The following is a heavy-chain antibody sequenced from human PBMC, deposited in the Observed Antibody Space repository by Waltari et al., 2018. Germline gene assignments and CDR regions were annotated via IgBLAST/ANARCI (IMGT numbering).Heavy chain of an antibody. D-gene: IGHD6-13*01. Sequence: EVQLLESGGGLVQPGGSLRLSCAASGFTFSSYAMSWVRQAPGKGLVWVSVIYSGGSTYYADAVKGRFTSSRDNAKNALYLEMNSLRLEDTAVYFCVGNTLSIAAAGRVSYWGQGTPVTVSS. J-gene: IGHJ4*02. V-gene: IGHV3-23*03. CDR3: VGNTLSIAAAGRVSY. CDR2: IYSGGST. CDR1: GFTFSSYA.